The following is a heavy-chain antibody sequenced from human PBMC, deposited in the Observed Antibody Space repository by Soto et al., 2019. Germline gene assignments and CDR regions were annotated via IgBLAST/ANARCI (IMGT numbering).Heavy chain of an antibody. CDR3: ARSIVVVTALDY. CDR1: GDTFTSNA. Sequence: ASVKVSCKASGDTFTSNALNCVRQAPGQRLEWMGWINAGNGNTKHSQKFQGRVTITRDTSATTGYMELSSLRSEDTAVYYCARSIVVVTALDYWGQGTLVTVSS. V-gene: IGHV1-3*01. CDR2: INAGNGNT. J-gene: IGHJ4*02. D-gene: IGHD2-21*02.